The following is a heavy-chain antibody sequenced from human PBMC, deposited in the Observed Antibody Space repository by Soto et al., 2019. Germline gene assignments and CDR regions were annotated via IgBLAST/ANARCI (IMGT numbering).Heavy chain of an antibody. D-gene: IGHD1-1*01. V-gene: IGHV1-69*02. CDR2: IIPIRGIT. CDR1: GGTFSSYT. J-gene: IGHJ4*02. CDR3: ARTGDNNYYFDF. Sequence: SVKVSCKTSGGTFSSYTVTWVRQAPGQGLEWMGRIIPIRGITNYAQKFQGRVTITADKSTDTAYMELSSLRSEDTAEYYCARTGDNNYYFDFWGQGTPVTVSS.